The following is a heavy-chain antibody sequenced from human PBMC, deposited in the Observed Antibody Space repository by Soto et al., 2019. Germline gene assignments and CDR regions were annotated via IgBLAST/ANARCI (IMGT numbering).Heavy chain of an antibody. CDR1: GGTFSSYA. CDR3: AFPPGYSYDTGFDP. Sequence: SVKVSCKASGGTFSSYAISWVRQAPGQGLEWMGGIIPIFGTANYAQKFQGRVTITADESTSTAYMELSSLRSEDTAVYYCAFPPGYSYDTGFDPWGQGTLVTVSS. J-gene: IGHJ5*02. D-gene: IGHD5-18*01. CDR2: IIPIFGTA. V-gene: IGHV1-69*13.